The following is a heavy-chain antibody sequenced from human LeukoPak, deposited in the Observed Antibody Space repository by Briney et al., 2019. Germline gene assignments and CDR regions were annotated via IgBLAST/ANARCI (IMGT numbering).Heavy chain of an antibody. D-gene: IGHD3-10*01. CDR1: GCTVTSNS. V-gene: IGHV3-23*01. J-gene: IGHJ4*02. Sequence: ETLSLTSSTSGCTVTSNSMNWGRHAIRKGLEWVSGITGNGGRTYYADSVNGRFTISRDNAKNTVYLQMNSLRVEDTAVFYCARGGSPFYWGRGTPVTVSS. CDR3: ARGGSPFY. CDR2: ITGNGGRT.